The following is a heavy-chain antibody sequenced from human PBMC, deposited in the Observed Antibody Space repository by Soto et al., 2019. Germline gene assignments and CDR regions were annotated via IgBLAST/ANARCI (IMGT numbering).Heavy chain of an antibody. Sequence: GASVKVSCKASGYTFTAYYMHWVRQAPGQGLEWMGWINPNSGGTNYAQKFQGWVTMTRDTSISTAYMELSRLRSDDTAVYYCARDRSQVEPVGYAFDIWGQGTMVTVSS. D-gene: IGHD1-1*01. CDR2: INPNSGGT. CDR1: GYTFTAYY. J-gene: IGHJ3*02. CDR3: ARDRSQVEPVGYAFDI. V-gene: IGHV1-2*04.